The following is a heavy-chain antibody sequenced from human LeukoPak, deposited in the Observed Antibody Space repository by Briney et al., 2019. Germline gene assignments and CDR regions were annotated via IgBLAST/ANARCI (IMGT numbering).Heavy chain of an antibody. CDR1: HFTFTTYW. CDR2: IKPDGSEK. CDR3: ARDPSLYYYYYGMDV. J-gene: IGHJ6*02. V-gene: IGHV3-7*01. Sequence: PGGSLRLSCAASHFTFTTYWMSWVRQAPGKGLEWVANIKPDGSEKYYVDSVKGRFTISRDNAKNSLYLQMNSLRAEDTAVYYCARDPSLYYYYYGMDVWGQGTTVTVSS.